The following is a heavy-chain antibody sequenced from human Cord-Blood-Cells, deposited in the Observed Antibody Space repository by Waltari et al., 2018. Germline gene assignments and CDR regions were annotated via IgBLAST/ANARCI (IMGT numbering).Heavy chain of an antibody. CDR3: ARHGRKSAYCGGDCYIDY. CDR2: IYPGDSDT. D-gene: IGHD2-21*02. V-gene: IGHV5-51*01. Sequence: EVQLVPSGAEVTKPGESLKISCKGSGYSFTSYCTRWVRQMPGKCLEWMGIIYPGDSDTRYSPSFQGQVTISADKSISTAYLQWSSLKASDTAMYYCARHGRKSAYCGGDCYIDYWGQGTLVTVSS. J-gene: IGHJ4*02. CDR1: GYSFTSYC.